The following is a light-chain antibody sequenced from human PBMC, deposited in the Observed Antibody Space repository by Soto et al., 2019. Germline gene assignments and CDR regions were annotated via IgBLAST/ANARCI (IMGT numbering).Light chain of an antibody. Sequence: QSPLTQPAFVSGSPGQSITISCTGTSSDVGGYNYVSWYQHPPGKAPKLMISEVSNRPSGVSNRFSGSKSGNTASLTISGLQAEDEADYYCSSYTSTCTRVFGPGTKLTVL. CDR2: EVS. V-gene: IGLV2-14*01. CDR1: SSDVGGYNY. J-gene: IGLJ1*01. CDR3: SSYTSTCTRV.